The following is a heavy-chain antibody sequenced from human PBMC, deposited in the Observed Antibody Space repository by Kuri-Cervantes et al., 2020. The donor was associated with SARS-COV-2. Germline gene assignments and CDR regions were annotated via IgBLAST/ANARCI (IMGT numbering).Heavy chain of an antibody. V-gene: IGHV4-34*01. CDR1: GGSFSGYY. J-gene: IGHJ6*02. D-gene: IGHD3-10*01. CDR3: ARMQELPGVGNYYGMDV. Sequence: GSLRLSCAVYGGSFSGYYWSWIRQPPGKGLEWIGEINHSGSTNYNPSLKSRVTIPVDTSKNQFSLKLSSVTAADTAVYYCARMQELPGVGNYYGMDVWGQGTTVTVSS. CDR2: INHSGST.